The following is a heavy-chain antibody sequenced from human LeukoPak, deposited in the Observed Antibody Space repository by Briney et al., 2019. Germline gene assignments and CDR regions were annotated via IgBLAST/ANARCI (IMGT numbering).Heavy chain of an antibody. V-gene: IGHV3-33*01. CDR3: ARGPRYNWNYALDP. D-gene: IGHD1-7*01. CDR1: GFTFSSYG. Sequence: GGSLRLSCAASGFTFSSYGVHWVRQAPGKGVEWVAVIWYDGSNKYYADSVKGRFTISRDNSKNTLYLQMNSLRAEDTAVYYCARGPRYNWNYALDPWGQGTLVTVSS. J-gene: IGHJ5*02. CDR2: IWYDGSNK.